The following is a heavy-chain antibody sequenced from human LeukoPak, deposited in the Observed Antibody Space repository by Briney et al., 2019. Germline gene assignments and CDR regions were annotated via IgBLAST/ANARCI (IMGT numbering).Heavy chain of an antibody. Sequence: GGSLRLSCAASGFTFSSYEMNWVRQAPGKGLEWVGRIKSKTDGGTTDYAAPVKGRFTISRDDSKNTLYLQMNSLKTEDTAVYYCTTEIMYSGSFYFDYWGQGTLVTVSS. V-gene: IGHV3-15*01. CDR2: IKSKTDGGTT. D-gene: IGHD1-26*01. CDR3: TTEIMYSGSFYFDY. CDR1: GFTFSSYE. J-gene: IGHJ4*02.